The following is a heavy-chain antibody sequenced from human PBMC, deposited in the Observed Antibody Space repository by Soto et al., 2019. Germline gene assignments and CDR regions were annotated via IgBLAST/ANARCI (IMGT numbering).Heavy chain of an antibody. V-gene: IGHV5-51*01. CDR1: GYSFTSLW. Sequence: ESLKISCKGSGYSFTSLWIGWVRQTPGKGLEWMGIIYPGDSDTRYSPSFQGQVTISADKSISTAYLQWSSLKASDTAMYYCERHYTGYDYYFDDSGQGTLVNVTS. CDR3: ERHYTGYDYYFDD. J-gene: IGHJ4*02. CDR2: IYPGDSDT. D-gene: IGHD5-12*01.